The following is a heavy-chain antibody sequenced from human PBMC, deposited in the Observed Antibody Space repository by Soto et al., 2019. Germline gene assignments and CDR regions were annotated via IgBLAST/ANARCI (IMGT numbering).Heavy chain of an antibody. CDR1: GYTFTSYA. Sequence: GASVKVSFKASGYTFTSYAMHWVRQAPGQRLEWMGWINAGNGNTKYSQKFQGRVTITRDTSASTAYMELSSLRSEDTAVYYCARDTPSHDDILTGYYHNWFDPWAQGTLVTGSS. D-gene: IGHD3-9*01. J-gene: IGHJ5*02. V-gene: IGHV1-3*01. CDR2: INAGNGNT. CDR3: ARDTPSHDDILTGYYHNWFDP.